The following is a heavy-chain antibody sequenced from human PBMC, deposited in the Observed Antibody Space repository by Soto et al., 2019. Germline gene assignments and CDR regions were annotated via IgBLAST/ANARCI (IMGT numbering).Heavy chain of an antibody. Sequence: QVQLQQSGPGLVKPSQTLALTCAISGDSVSSNSAAWNWFKQSPSRGLEWLGRTFYRSTWYNDYAVSVRSRMTINPDTSKNQFSLQLNSVTPEDTAVYFSARDTGSSWSTFDYWGQGSLVTVSS. CDR1: GDSVSSNSAA. V-gene: IGHV6-1*01. CDR2: TFYRSTWYN. J-gene: IGHJ4*02. CDR3: ARDTGSSWSTFDY. D-gene: IGHD6-13*01.